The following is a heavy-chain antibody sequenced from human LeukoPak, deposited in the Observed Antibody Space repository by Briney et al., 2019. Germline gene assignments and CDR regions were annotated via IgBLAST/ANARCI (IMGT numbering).Heavy chain of an antibody. CDR3: AKDHLPRGRESLFFDY. Sequence: PGGSLRLSCAASGFTFSSYAMSWVRQAPGKGLEWVSAISGSGGSTYYADSVKGRFTISRDNSKNTLYLQMNSLRAEDTAVYYCAKDHLPRGRESLFFDYWGQGTLVTVSS. J-gene: IGHJ4*02. CDR1: GFTFSSYA. CDR2: ISGSGGST. V-gene: IGHV3-23*01. D-gene: IGHD3-10*01.